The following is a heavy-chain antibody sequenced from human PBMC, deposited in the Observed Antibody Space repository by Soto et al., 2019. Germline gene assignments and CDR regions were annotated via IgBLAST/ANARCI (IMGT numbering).Heavy chain of an antibody. V-gene: IGHV1-3*05. D-gene: IGHD2-21*02. CDR2: INAGNGNT. J-gene: IGHJ4*02. CDR3: ARSIVVVTALDY. CDR1: GYTLTSYL. Sequence: QVQLVQSGAEEKKPGASVKVSCRAPGYTLTSYLRHWGPQPPGQRLEWMGWINAGNGNTKYSQKFKGRVTITRDTAASTAYMELSSLRSEDTAVYYCARSIVVVTALDYWGQGTLVTVSS.